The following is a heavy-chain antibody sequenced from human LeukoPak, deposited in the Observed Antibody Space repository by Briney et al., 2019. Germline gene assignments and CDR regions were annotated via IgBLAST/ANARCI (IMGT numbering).Heavy chain of an antibody. CDR1: GVSITSHP. D-gene: IGHD3-10*01. CDR3: AVSGYGSTDS. Sequence: SETLSHTCTVSGVSITSHPWSWIRLPPGKGLEWIGYIHSSGSTCYSPSLESRVTKTIDTSKQQFSLKMTAVTAADTAVYYCAVSGYGSTDSWGQGTLVTVSS. CDR2: IHSSGST. V-gene: IGHV4-59*03. J-gene: IGHJ4*02.